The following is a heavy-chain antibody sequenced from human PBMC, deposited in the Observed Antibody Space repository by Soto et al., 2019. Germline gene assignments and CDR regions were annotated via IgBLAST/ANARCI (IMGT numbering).Heavy chain of an antibody. Sequence: GGSLRLSCAASGFTVSSNYMSWVRQAPEKGLEWVPVIYSGGSTYYADSVKGRFTISRDNSKNTLYLQMNSLRAEDTAVYYCARESYDSSGYYDDYWGQGTLVTVSS. D-gene: IGHD3-22*01. CDR2: IYSGGST. V-gene: IGHV3-53*01. CDR3: ARESYDSSGYYDDY. J-gene: IGHJ4*02. CDR1: GFTVSSNY.